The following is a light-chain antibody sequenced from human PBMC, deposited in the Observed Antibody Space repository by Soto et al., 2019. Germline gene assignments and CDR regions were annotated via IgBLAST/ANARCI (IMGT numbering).Light chain of an antibody. Sequence: QSVLTQPPSMSGAPGQRVTISCTGTSANIGAGYDVHWYQQLPAMAPKLLIYGNNKRPSGVPDRFSGSKSGTSASLAITGLQAEDEADYYCQSYDSTLSGLYVLGTGTKVTVL. V-gene: IGLV1-40*01. CDR1: SANIGAGYD. CDR3: QSYDSTLSGLYV. J-gene: IGLJ1*01. CDR2: GNN.